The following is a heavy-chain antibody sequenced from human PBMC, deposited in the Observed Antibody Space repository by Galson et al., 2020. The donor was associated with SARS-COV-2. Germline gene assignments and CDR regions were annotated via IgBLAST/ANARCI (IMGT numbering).Heavy chain of an antibody. V-gene: IGHV4-31*03. Sequence: SETLSLTCTVSGGSISSGGYYWSWIRQHPGKGLEWIGYIYYSGSTYYNPSLKSRVTISVDTSKNQFSLKLSSVTAADTAVYYCARVVTTYWWYFDRWGRGTLVTVSS. CDR1: GGSISSGGYY. J-gene: IGHJ2*01. CDR3: ARVVTTYWWYFDR. CDR2: IYYSGST. D-gene: IGHD5-12*01.